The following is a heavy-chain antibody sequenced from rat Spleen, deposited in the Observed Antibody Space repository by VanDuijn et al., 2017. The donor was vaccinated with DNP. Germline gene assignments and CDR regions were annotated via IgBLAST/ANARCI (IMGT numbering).Heavy chain of an antibody. J-gene: IGHJ2*01. D-gene: IGHD1-8*01. Sequence: QVQLEESGPGLLQPSQTLSLTCTVSGFSLTKYGISWVRQPPGKGLEWIAAISSGGSSYFNSALKSRLSVSRDTSRSQAFLQMNRLQTEVTAFYFCTREEPRVLSFFSSLFDYWGQGVMVTVSS. CDR3: TREEPRVLSFFSSLFDY. CDR1: GFSLTKYG. V-gene: IGHV2S8*01. CDR2: ISSGGSS.